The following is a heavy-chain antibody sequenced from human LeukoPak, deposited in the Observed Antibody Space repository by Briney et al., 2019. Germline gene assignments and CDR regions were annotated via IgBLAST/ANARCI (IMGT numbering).Heavy chain of an antibody. CDR3: AKDFYDFAY. CDR2: ISANGGST. Sequence: GGSLRLSCTASGFTFSTYAMTWVRQAPGKGLEWVSTISANGGSTYYADSVKGRFSISRDNSRNTVWLQTNSLRAEDTAVYYCAKDFYDFAYWGQGTLVTVSS. D-gene: IGHD2/OR15-2a*01. J-gene: IGHJ4*02. CDR1: GFTFSTYA. V-gene: IGHV3-23*01.